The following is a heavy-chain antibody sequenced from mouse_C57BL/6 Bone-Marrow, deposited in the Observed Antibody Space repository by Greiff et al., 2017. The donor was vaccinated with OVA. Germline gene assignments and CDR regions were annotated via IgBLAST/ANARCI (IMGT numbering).Heavy chain of an antibody. CDR2: INPSSGYT. D-gene: IGHD1-1*01. CDR1: GYTFTSYT. V-gene: IGHV1-4*01. J-gene: IGHJ1*03. CDR3: ARDYYDRNVDV. Sequence: QVQLKQSGAELARPGASVKMSCKASGYTFTSYTMHWVKQRPGQGLEWIGYINPSSGYTKYNQKFKDKATLTADKSSSTAYMQLSSLTSEDSAVYCCARDYYDRNVDVWGTGTTVTVSS.